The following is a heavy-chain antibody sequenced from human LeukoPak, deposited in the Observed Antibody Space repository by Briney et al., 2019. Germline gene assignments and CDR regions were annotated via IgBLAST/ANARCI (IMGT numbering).Heavy chain of an antibody. J-gene: IGHJ4*02. V-gene: IGHV3-21*04. CDR2: ISTSSSYI. CDR3: GRVSYDSSGYLDY. Sequence: PGGSLRLSCVASGFTLRSYGLNWVRQAPGKGLEWVSFISTSSSYIYYGDSVKGRFTISRDNAKNSLFLQMNSLRAEDTAVYYCGRVSYDSSGYLDYWGQGTLVTVSS. CDR1: GFTLRSYG. D-gene: IGHD3-22*01.